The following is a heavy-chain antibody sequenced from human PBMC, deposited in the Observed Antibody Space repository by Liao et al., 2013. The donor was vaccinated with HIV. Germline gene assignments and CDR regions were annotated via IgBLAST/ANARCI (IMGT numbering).Heavy chain of an antibody. Sequence: QVPLQESGPGLVKPSETLSLTCTVSGDSMSSYYWAWIRQSPGTGLEWIAYISFNGGANYNPSLKSRVTMSVDTSSNQFYLNLSSVTAADTARYYCARDNPSWYWYFDLWAVAPWSLSPQ. CDR1: GDSMSSYY. V-gene: IGHV4-59*01. CDR3: ARDNPSWYWYFDL. CDR2: ISFNGGA. J-gene: IGHJ2*01. D-gene: IGHD2-2*01.